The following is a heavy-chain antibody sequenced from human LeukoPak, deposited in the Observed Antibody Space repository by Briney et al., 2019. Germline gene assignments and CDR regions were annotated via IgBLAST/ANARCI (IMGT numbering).Heavy chain of an antibody. J-gene: IGHJ4*02. D-gene: IGHD5-24*01. Sequence: PSETLSLTCTVSGGSISSYYWSWIRLPPGKGLEWIGYVYYNGNSNYNPSLKSRVTISVDTSKNQFYLKLSSVTAADTAVYYCARGRGFGRWLQFDYWGQGTLVTVSS. CDR3: ARGRGFGRWLQFDY. CDR2: VYYNGNS. V-gene: IGHV4-59*01. CDR1: GGSISSYY.